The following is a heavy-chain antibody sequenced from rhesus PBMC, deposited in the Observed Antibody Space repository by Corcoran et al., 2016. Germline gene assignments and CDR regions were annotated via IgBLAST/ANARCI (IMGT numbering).Heavy chain of an antibody. D-gene: IGHD3-3*01. CDR2: IFGSSGST. V-gene: IGHV4-160*01. CDR3: ARRIFWTGLDY. Sequence: QLQLQESGPGLVKPSETLSLTCAVSGGSISSNYWSWIRQPPGKRLEWIGHIFGSSGSTYYHPSLKRRVPISRDTSKNQFSLKLSSVTAADTAVYYCARRIFWTGLDYWGQGVLVTVSS. CDR1: GGSISSNY. J-gene: IGHJ4*01.